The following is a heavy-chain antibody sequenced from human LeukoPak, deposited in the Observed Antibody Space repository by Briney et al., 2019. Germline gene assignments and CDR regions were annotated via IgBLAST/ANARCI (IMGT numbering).Heavy chain of an antibody. Sequence: SETLSLTCTVSGGSISSSSYYWGWIRQPPGKGLEWIGSIYYSGSTYYNPSLKSRVTISVDTSKNQFSLKLSSVTAADTAVYYCARLGLLVVPAPNGFDPWGQGTLVTVSS. J-gene: IGHJ5*02. D-gene: IGHD2-2*01. CDR3: ARLGLLVVPAPNGFDP. CDR2: IYYSGST. CDR1: GGSISSSSYY. V-gene: IGHV4-39*07.